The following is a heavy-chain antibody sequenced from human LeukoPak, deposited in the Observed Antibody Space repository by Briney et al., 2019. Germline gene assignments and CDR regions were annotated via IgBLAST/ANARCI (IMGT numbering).Heavy chain of an antibody. CDR2: IYYSGST. CDR1: GGSISSGGYY. Sequence: PSETLSLTCTVSGGSISSGGYYWSWIRQHPGKGLEWIGYIYYSGSTYYNPSLKSRVTISVDTSKNQFSLKLSSVTAADTAVYYCARDVTGITTPWGQGTPVTVSS. V-gene: IGHV4-31*03. D-gene: IGHD3-10*01. J-gene: IGHJ4*02. CDR3: ARDVTGITTP.